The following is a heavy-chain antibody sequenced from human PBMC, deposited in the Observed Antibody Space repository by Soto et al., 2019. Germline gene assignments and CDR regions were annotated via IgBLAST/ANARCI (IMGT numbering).Heavy chain of an antibody. CDR2: RSGSGGNT. Sequence: EVQLLESGGGLVQPGGSLRLSCADSGFPFSDSAMSWVRQAPGKGLEWVSSRSGSGGNTYYADSVKGRFTISRDNSKNTLYLQMNRLSAADTAVYYCATAAYCSGGICQVDLGIWCQGTMVTVSS. V-gene: IGHV3-23*01. D-gene: IGHD2-15*01. J-gene: IGHJ3*02. CDR1: GFPFSDSA. CDR3: ATAAYCSGGICQVDLGI.